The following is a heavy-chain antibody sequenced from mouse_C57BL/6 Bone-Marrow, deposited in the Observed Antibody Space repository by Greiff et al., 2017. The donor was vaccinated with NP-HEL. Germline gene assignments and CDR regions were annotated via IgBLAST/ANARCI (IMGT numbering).Heavy chain of an antibody. J-gene: IGHJ2*01. CDR2: IYPGDGDT. CDR3: ARTRYYYGSSPHFGY. Sequence: VQLQQSGAELVKPGASVKISCKASGYAFSSYWMNWVKQRPGKGLEWIGQIYPGDGDTNYNGKFKGKATLTADKSSSTAYMQLSSLTSEDSAVYFCARTRYYYGSSPHFGYWGQGTTLTVSS. D-gene: IGHD1-1*01. CDR1: GYAFSSYW. V-gene: IGHV1-80*01.